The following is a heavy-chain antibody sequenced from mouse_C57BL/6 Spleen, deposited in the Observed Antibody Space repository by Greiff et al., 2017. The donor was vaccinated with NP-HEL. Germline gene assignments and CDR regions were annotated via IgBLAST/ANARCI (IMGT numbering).Heavy chain of an antibody. Sequence: QVQLQQSGAELVKPGASVKISCKASGYAFSSYWMNWVKQRPGKGLEWIGQIYPGDGDTNYNGKFKGKATLTADKSSSTAYMQLSSLTSEDSAVYFCARGERQLRLRYFDYWGQGTTLTVSS. V-gene: IGHV1-80*01. J-gene: IGHJ2*01. CDR2: IYPGDGDT. CDR1: GYAFSSYW. D-gene: IGHD3-2*02. CDR3: ARGERQLRLRYFDY.